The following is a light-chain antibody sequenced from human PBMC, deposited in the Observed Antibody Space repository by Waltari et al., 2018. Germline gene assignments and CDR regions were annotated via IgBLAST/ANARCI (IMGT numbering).Light chain of an antibody. CDR3: AVWDDSLNGVV. CDR1: SSNIGSNT. V-gene: IGLV1-44*01. Sequence: QSVLTQPPSASATPGQRVPISCSGSSSNIGSNTVTWYHQLPGTAPKLLIYTNNQRPSGVPDRFSGSKSGTSASLAISGLQSEDEADYYCAVWDDSLNGVVFGGGTKLTVL. J-gene: IGLJ2*01. CDR2: TNN.